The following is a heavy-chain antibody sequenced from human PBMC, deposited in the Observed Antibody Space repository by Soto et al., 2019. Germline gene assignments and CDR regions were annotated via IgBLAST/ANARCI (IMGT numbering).Heavy chain of an antibody. Sequence: QVQLQQWGAGLLKPSETLSLTCAVYGGSFSGYYWSWIRQPPGKGLEWIGEINHSGSTNYNPSLKSRVTISVDTAKNQCSLELSSVTAADTAVYYCARGLGYCSGGSCYRDYWGQGTLVTVSS. D-gene: IGHD2-15*01. V-gene: IGHV4-34*01. CDR3: ARGLGYCSGGSCYRDY. J-gene: IGHJ4*02. CDR2: INHSGST. CDR1: GGSFSGYY.